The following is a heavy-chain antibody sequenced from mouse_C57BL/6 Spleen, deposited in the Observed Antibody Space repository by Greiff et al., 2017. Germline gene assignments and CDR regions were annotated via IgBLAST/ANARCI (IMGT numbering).Heavy chain of an antibody. J-gene: IGHJ1*03. CDR2: IDPSDSYT. CDR1: GYTFTSYW. Sequence: QVQLQQPGAELVMPGASVKLSCKASGYTFTSYWMHWVKQRPGQGLEWIGEIDPSDSYTNYNQKFKGKSTLTADKSSSTAYMQLSSLTSEDSAVYNCARGGHYYYGSGYRWYFDVWGTWATVTVSS. V-gene: IGHV1-69*01. CDR3: ARGGHYYYGSGYRWYFDV. D-gene: IGHD1-1*01.